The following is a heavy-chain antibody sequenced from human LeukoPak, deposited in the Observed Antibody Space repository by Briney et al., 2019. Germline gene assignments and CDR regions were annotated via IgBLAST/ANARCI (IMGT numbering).Heavy chain of an antibody. CDR2: ISSSGSTI. J-gene: IGHJ4*02. Sequence: GGSLRPSCAASGFTFSDYYMSWIRQAPGKGLEWVSYISSSGSTIYYADSVKGRFTISRDNAKNSLYLQMNSLRAEDTAVYYCAYVSGYDYLFDYWGQGTLVTVSS. V-gene: IGHV3-11*01. CDR1: GFTFSDYY. CDR3: AYVSGYDYLFDY. D-gene: IGHD5-12*01.